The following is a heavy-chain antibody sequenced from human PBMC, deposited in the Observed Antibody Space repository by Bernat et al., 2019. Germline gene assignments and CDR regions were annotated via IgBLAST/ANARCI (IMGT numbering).Heavy chain of an antibody. D-gene: IGHD3-16*01. CDR1: GFTFSSYW. J-gene: IGHJ4*02. Sequence: EVQLVESGGDLVQPGGSLRLSCAASGFTFSSYWMSWVRRAPGKGLEWVANIKQDGSKKEYVDSVTCRFTISRDNAKSSVYLQMNSLRAEDTAVYYCAREGEGGFDYWGQGTLVTVSS. CDR3: AREGEGGFDY. V-gene: IGHV3-7*03. CDR2: IKQDGSKK.